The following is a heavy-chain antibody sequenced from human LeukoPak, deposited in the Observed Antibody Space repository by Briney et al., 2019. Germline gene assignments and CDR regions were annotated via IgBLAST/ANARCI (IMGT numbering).Heavy chain of an antibody. J-gene: IGHJ4*01. Sequence: PGRSLRLSCEGSGFTFCDYVMFWVRQRTGKGLEWVSSINWSTGAVEYASSVRGRFTAPCENTQQSLFSQMNSLRADDTALYYCAKGRFYDSSGPLLNYYLDSWGQGTLVIVSS. V-gene: IGHV3-9*01. CDR1: GFTFCDYV. D-gene: IGHD3-22*01. CDR3: AKGRFYDSSGPLLNYYLDS. CDR2: INWSTGAV.